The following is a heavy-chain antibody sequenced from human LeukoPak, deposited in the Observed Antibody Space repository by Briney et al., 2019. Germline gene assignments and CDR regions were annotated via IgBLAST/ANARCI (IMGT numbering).Heavy chain of an antibody. CDR3: ARDWDTVAYYYYGMDV. V-gene: IGHV1-18*01. CDR1: GYTFTSYG. D-gene: IGHD5-12*01. CDR2: ISAYNGNT. Sequence: GASVKVSCKASGYTFTSYGISWVRQAPGQGLEWMGWISAYNGNTNYAQKLQGRVTMTTDTSTSTAYMELRSLRSDDTAVYYCARDWDTVAYYYYGMDVWGQGTTVTVSS. J-gene: IGHJ6*02.